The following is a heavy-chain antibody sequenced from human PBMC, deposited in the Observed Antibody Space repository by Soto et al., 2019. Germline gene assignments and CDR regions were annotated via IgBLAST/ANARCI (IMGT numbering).Heavy chain of an antibody. D-gene: IGHD3-10*01. CDR3: AHNDGSGTYFDAFDI. CDR2: IYWDDDK. J-gene: IGHJ3*02. CDR1: GFSLSTSGVG. V-gene: IGHV2-5*02. Sequence: QITLKESGPTPVKATQTLTLTCSFSGFSLSTSGVGVGWIRQPPGKALEWLAVIYWDDDKRYSPSLNSRLTITKDTSETQVVLTMTNLDRGDTATYYCAHNDGSGTYFDAFDIWGQGTMVTVSS.